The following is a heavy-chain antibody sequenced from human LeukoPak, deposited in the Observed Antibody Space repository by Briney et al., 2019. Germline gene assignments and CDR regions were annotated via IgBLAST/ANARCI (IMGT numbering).Heavy chain of an antibody. CDR3: VKGLTGYIDY. J-gene: IGHJ4*02. CDR1: GFTFSSYG. Sequence: GGSLRLSCAASGFTFSSYGMSWVRQAPGKGPEWVSGISGSGSSTYYADSVKGRFTISRDNSKNTLYLQINSLRVEDTAVYYCVKGLTGYIDYWGQGTLVTVSS. V-gene: IGHV3-23*01. CDR2: ISGSGSST. D-gene: IGHD3-9*01.